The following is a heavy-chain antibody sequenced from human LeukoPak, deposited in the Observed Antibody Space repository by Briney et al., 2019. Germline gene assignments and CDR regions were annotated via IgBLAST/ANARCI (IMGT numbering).Heavy chain of an antibody. V-gene: IGHV1-3*01. Sequence: ASVKVSCKASGYTFTSYAMHWVRQAPGQRLEWMGWINAGNGNTKYSQKFQGRVTITRDTSASTAYMELSSLRSEDTAVSYCARARYCSGGSCYGRVWFDPWGQGTLVTVSS. CDR2: INAGNGNT. D-gene: IGHD2-15*01. J-gene: IGHJ5*02. CDR3: ARARYCSGGSCYGRVWFDP. CDR1: GYTFTSYA.